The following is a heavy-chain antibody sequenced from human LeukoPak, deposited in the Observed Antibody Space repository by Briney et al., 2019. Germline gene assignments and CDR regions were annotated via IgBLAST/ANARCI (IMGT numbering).Heavy chain of an antibody. D-gene: IGHD3-22*01. V-gene: IGHV3-30-3*01. J-gene: IGHJ4*02. CDR3: ARGSYYYDSSGYYF. CDR2: ISYDGSNK. CDR1: GFTFSSYA. Sequence: HTAGSLRPSCAASGFTFSSYAMHWVRQAPGKGLAWVAVISYDGSNKYYADSVKGRFTISRDNSKNTLYLQMNSLRAEDTAVYYCARGSYYYDSSGYYFWGQGTLVTVSS.